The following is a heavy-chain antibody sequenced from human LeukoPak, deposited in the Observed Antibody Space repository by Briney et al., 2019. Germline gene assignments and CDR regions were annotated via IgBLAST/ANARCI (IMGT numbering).Heavy chain of an antibody. CDR2: IHYSGIT. J-gene: IGHJ5*02. CDR1: GGSISGGSYY. D-gene: IGHD3-10*01. Sequence: SETLSLTCTVSGGSISGGSYYWGWIRQPPGKGLEWIGNIHYSGITYYNPSLKSRVTISVDTSKNQFSLKLTSVTAADTAVYYCARQPHAFDNWFDPWGQGTLVTVSS. V-gene: IGHV4-39*01. CDR3: ARQPHAFDNWFDP.